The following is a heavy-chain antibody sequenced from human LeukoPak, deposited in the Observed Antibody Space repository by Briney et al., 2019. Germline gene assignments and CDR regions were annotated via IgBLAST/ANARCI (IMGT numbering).Heavy chain of an antibody. CDR3: ARDPNGDYIGAFDF. CDR2: INSDGSST. V-gene: IGHV3-74*01. D-gene: IGHD4-17*01. Sequence: GGSLRLSCAASGFTFSSNWMHWVRQAPGKGLVWVSRINSDGSSTSYADSVKGRITISRDNAKHTLYLQMNSLRAEDTAVYYCARDPNGDYIGAFDFRGQGTMVTVSS. CDR1: GFTFSSNW. J-gene: IGHJ3*01.